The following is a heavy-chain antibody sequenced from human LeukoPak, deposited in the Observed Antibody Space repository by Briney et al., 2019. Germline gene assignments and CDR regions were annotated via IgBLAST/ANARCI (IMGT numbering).Heavy chain of an antibody. Sequence: PGGSLRLSCAASGFTFNNYGIHWVRQAPGKGLEWVAFIRFDGSYKYYADSVKGRFTISIDNSKNTLYLQMNSLRAEDTTLYYCAKGGGRDGYNWKSGAPHFYYFDYWGQGTLVTVSS. V-gene: IGHV3-30*02. CDR1: GFTFNNYG. J-gene: IGHJ4*02. D-gene: IGHD5-24*01. CDR3: AKGGGRDGYNWKSGAPHFYYFDY. CDR2: IRFDGSYK.